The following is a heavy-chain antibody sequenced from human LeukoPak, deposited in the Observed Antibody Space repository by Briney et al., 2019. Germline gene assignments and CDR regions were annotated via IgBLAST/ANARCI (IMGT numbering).Heavy chain of an antibody. J-gene: IGHJ4*02. CDR1: GFTFDDYA. CDR2: ISWNSGSI. Sequence: GGSLRLSCAASGFTFDDYAMHWVRQAPGKGLEWVSGISWNSGSIGYADSVKGRSTISRDNAKNSLYLQMNSLRAEDTALYYCAKDIVKDDSSGPFDYWGQGTLVTVSS. CDR3: AKDIVKDDSSGPFDY. V-gene: IGHV3-9*01. D-gene: IGHD3-22*01.